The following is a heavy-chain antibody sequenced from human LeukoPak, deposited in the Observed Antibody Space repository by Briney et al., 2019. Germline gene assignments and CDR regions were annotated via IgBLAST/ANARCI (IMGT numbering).Heavy chain of an antibody. CDR2: IYHSGST. V-gene: IGHV4-38-2*02. D-gene: IGHD1-26*01. CDR1: GYSISSGYY. J-gene: IGHJ4*02. Sequence: SETLSLTCTVSGYSISSGYYWGWIRQPPGKGLEWIGSIYHSGSTYYNPSLKSRVTISVDTSKNQFSLKLSSVTAADTAVYYCARGEVYSGSYFGYGGFDYWGQGTLVTVSS. CDR3: ARGEVYSGSYFGYGGFDY.